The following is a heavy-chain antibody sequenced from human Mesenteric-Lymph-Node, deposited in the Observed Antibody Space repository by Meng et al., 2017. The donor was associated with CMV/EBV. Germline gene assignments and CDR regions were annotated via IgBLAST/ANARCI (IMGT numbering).Heavy chain of an antibody. J-gene: IGHJ4*02. CDR3: ARSLRFRSGGSWNYFDY. Sequence: SLTCTVSGGSISSSSYYWGWIRQPPGKGLEWIGSIYYSGSTYYNPSLKSRVTISVDTSKNQFSLKLSSVTAADTAVYYCARSLRFRSGGSWNYFDYWGQGTLVTVSS. V-gene: IGHV4-39*07. CDR1: GGSISSSSYY. D-gene: IGHD2-15*01. CDR2: IYYSGST.